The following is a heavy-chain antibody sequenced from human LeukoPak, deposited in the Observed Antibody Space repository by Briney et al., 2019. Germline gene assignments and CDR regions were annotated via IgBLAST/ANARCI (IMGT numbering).Heavy chain of an antibody. J-gene: IGHJ6*03. CDR3: ARGVVPAAIAYYYYYMDV. Sequence: GGSLRLSSAASGFTASSNYMSWVRQAPGKGLEWVSVIYSGGSTYYADSVKGRFTISRDNSKNTLYLQMNSLRAEDTAVYYCARGVVPAAIAYYYYYMDVWGKGTTVTVSS. V-gene: IGHV3-66*01. CDR2: IYSGGST. D-gene: IGHD2-2*02. CDR1: GFTASSNY.